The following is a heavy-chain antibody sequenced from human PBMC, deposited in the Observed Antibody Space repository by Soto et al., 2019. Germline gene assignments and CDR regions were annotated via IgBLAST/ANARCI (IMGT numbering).Heavy chain of an antibody. Sequence: ASVKVSCKASGYSFTTYTISWVRQAPGQELQWMGWISPYSGYTTYAQNLQGRVSMTTETSTTTAYLEVRSLRSDDTAVYYCARVRGSSLVVPGASDYWGQGTLVTVSS. CDR1: GYSFTTYT. CDR3: ARVRGSSLVVPGASDY. D-gene: IGHD2-2*01. CDR2: ISPYSGYT. V-gene: IGHV1-18*04. J-gene: IGHJ4*02.